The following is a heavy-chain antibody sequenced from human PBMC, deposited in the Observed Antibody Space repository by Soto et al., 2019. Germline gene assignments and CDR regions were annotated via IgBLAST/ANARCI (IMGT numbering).Heavy chain of an antibody. CDR2: IYYSGST. D-gene: IGHD5-12*01. V-gene: IGHV4-61*08. Sequence: SETLSLTCTVSGDSISSGGYYWSWIRQHPGKGLEWIGYIYYSGSTNYNPSLKSRVTISVDTPKNQFSLKLSSVTAADTAVYYCARWGDDSGYDRATWAYFDYWGQGTLVTVSS. J-gene: IGHJ4*02. CDR3: ARWGDDSGYDRATWAYFDY. CDR1: GDSISSGGYY.